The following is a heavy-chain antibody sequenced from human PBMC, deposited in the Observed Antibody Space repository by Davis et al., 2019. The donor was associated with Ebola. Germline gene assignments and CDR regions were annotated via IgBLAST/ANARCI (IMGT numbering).Heavy chain of an antibody. V-gene: IGHV5-51*01. CDR1: GYSFTSYW. CDR3: ARLDKGNDYGGNYWYFDL. Sequence: GESLKISCKGSGYSFTSYWIGWVRQMPGKGLEWMGIIYPGDSDTRYSPPFQGQVTISADKSISTAYLQWSSLKASDTAMYYCARLDKGNDYGGNYWYFDLWGRGTLVTVSS. D-gene: IGHD4-23*01. J-gene: IGHJ2*01. CDR2: IYPGDSDT.